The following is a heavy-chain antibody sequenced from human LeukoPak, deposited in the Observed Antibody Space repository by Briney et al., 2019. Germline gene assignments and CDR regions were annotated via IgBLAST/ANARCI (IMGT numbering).Heavy chain of an antibody. CDR1: GFTFSSYS. Sequence: PGGFLRLSCAASGFTFSSYSMNWVRQAPGKGLEWVSSISSSSSYIYYADSVKGRFTISRDNAKNSLYLQMNSLRAEDTAVYYCARDSRGYDILNWGQGTLVTVSS. V-gene: IGHV3-21*01. CDR2: ISSSSSYI. D-gene: IGHD3-9*01. J-gene: IGHJ4*02. CDR3: ARDSRGYDILN.